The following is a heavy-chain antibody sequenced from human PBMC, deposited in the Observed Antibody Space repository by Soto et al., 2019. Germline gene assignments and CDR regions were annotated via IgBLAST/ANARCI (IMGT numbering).Heavy chain of an antibody. J-gene: IGHJ4*02. CDR1: GGTFSSYA. V-gene: IGHV1-69*13. Sequence: ASVKVSCKASGGTFSSYAISWVRQAPGQGLEWMGGIIPIFGTANYAQKFQGRVTITADESTSTAYMELSSLRSEDTAVYYCARGGRDGYNYYFDYWGQGTLVTVSS. CDR3: ARGGRDGYNYYFDY. D-gene: IGHD5-12*01. CDR2: IIPIFGTA.